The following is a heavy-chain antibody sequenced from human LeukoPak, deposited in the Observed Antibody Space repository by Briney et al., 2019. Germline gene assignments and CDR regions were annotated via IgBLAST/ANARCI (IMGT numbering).Heavy chain of an antibody. Sequence: SETLSLTCAVYGGSFSGYYWSWIRRPPGKGLEWIGEINHSGSTNYNPSLKSRVTISVDTSKNQFSLKLSSVTAADTAVYYCARGCVVRGKRSKEYFQHWGQGTLVTVSS. V-gene: IGHV4-34*01. CDR3: ARGCVVRGKRSKEYFQH. J-gene: IGHJ1*01. D-gene: IGHD3-10*01. CDR1: GGSFSGYY. CDR2: INHSGST.